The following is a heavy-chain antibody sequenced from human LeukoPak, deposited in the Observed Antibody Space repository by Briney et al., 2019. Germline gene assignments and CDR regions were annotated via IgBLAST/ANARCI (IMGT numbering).Heavy chain of an antibody. D-gene: IGHD3-10*01. V-gene: IGHV5-51*01. Sequence: GESLKISCKGSGYSFTSYWIGWVRQMPGKGLEWMGIIYPGDSDTRYSPSFQGQVTISADKSISTAYLQWSSLKASDTAMYYCARHVEVYGSGSPVAFDYWGQGTLVTVSS. CDR3: ARHVEVYGSGSPVAFDY. J-gene: IGHJ4*02. CDR1: GYSFTSYW. CDR2: IYPGDSDT.